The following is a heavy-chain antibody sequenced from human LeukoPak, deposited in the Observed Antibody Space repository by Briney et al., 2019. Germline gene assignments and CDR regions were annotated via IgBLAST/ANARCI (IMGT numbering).Heavy chain of an antibody. D-gene: IGHD4-17*01. CDR3: ARDPGTTVTTLAFDI. CDR1: GGTFSSYA. V-gene: IGHV1-69*05. CDR2: IIPIFGTA. J-gene: IGHJ3*02. Sequence: SVKVSCKASGGTFSSYAISWVRQAPGQGLEWMGRIIPIFGTANYAQKFQGRVTITTDESTSTAYMELSSLRSEDTAVYYCARDPGTTVTTLAFDIWGQGTMVTVSS.